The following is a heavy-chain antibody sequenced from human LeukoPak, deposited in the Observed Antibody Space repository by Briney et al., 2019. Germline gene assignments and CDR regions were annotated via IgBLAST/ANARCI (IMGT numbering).Heavy chain of an antibody. V-gene: IGHV3-64D*09. J-gene: IGHJ4*02. Sequence: GGSLRLSCSASGFTFSSFAMHWVREAPGKGLEYVAAISRNGGSTYYADSVKGRFTISRDNSKSTLYLQMSSLRAEDTAVYLCVKDLRSDFMGVLSRYLSYWGQGTLVTVSS. D-gene: IGHD2/OR15-2a*01. CDR3: VKDLRSDFMGVLSRYLSY. CDR1: GFTFSSFA. CDR2: ISRNGGST.